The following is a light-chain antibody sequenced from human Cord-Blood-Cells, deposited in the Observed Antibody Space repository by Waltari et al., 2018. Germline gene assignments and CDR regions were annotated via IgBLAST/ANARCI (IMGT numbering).Light chain of an antibody. CDR1: SSAVGGSTY. Sequence: QSALTQPASVPGPPGQPITISCTGPSSAVGGSTYVSWYQQHPGKAPKLMIYDVSKRPSGVSNRFSGSKSGNTASLTISGLQAEDEADYYCSSYTSSSTLVFGGGTKLTVL. V-gene: IGLV2-14*01. CDR3: SSYTSSSTLV. CDR2: DVS. J-gene: IGLJ3*02.